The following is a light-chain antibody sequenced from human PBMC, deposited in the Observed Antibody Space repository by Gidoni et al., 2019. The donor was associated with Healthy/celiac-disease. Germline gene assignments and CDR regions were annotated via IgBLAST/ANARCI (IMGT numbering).Light chain of an antibody. V-gene: IGKV3-20*01. CDR3: QQYGSSPGT. J-gene: IGKJ2*01. Sequence: STQSPGTLSLSPGERATLYCCASRSVSSSYLAWYQQKPGQAPRLLIYGASSRAAGIPDGFSGSGSGTAFTLPISSLQPADFAVYYCQQYGSSPGTFGQGTKLEIK. CDR2: GAS. CDR1: RSVSSSY.